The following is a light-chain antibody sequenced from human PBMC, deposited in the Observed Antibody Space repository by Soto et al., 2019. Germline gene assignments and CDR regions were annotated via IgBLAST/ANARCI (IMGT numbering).Light chain of an antibody. V-gene: IGKV4-1*01. J-gene: IGKJ5*01. CDR2: WAS. CDR1: QSVLYSSNNKNY. Sequence: IVMTQSKDYLAVSLGERATINCKSSQSVLYSSNNKNYLAWYQQKPGQPPKMLIYWASTRESGVPDRFSGSGSGTDFTLTISSLQAEDVAVYYCQQYYSTPLTFGQGTRLEIK. CDR3: QQYYSTPLT.